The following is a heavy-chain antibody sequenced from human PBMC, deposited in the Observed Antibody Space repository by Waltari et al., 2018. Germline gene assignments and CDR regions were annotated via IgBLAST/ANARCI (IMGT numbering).Heavy chain of an antibody. CDR2: INPNSGGT. D-gene: IGHD3-22*01. CDR3: ARDPNLLLYYDSSGYYDY. V-gene: IGHV1-2*06. J-gene: IGHJ4*02. CDR1: GYTFTGYY. Sequence: QVQLVQSGAEVKKPGASVKVSCKASGYTFTGYYMHWVRQAPGQGLEWMGRINPNSGGTNYAQKFQGRVTMTRDTSISTAYMELSRLRSDDTAVYYCARDPNLLLYYDSSGYYDYWGQGTLVTVSS.